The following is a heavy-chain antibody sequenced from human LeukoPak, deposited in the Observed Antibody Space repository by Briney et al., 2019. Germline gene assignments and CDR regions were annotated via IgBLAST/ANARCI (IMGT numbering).Heavy chain of an antibody. Sequence: SETLSLTCTVSGGSISSYYWSWIRQPPGKGLEWVGYIYYSGSTNYNPSLKSRVTISVDTSKNQFSLRLSSVTAADTAVYYRARMRSSRWPRAAFDIWGQGTMVTVSS. CDR1: GGSISSYY. D-gene: IGHD6-13*01. V-gene: IGHV4-59*01. CDR3: ARMRSSRWPRAAFDI. J-gene: IGHJ3*02. CDR2: IYYSGST.